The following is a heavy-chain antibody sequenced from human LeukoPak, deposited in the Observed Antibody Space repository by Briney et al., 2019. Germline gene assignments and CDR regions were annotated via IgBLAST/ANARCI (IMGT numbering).Heavy chain of an antibody. D-gene: IGHD3-10*01. Sequence: PSETLSLTCTVSGGSISSTSYYWGWIRQPPGEGLEWIGGIYYSGTTYYNPSLKSRVTISLDTSQNQFSLRLTSVTAADTAVYYCASQLGYGSGTYYNKLFDYWGQGTLLTVSS. CDR1: GGSISSTSYY. CDR2: IYYSGTT. V-gene: IGHV4-39*01. CDR3: ASQLGYGSGTYYNKLFDY. J-gene: IGHJ4*02.